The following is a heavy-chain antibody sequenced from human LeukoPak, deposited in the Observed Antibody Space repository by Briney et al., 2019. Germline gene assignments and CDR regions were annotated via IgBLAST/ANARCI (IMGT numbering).Heavy chain of an antibody. CDR3: ARDRNTDFWSGYYTNYFDY. D-gene: IGHD3-3*01. J-gene: IGHJ4*02. CDR1: GFTFSSYG. CDR2: ISYDGSNK. V-gene: IGHV3-30*03. Sequence: GGSLRLSCAASGFTFSSYGMHWVRQAPGKGLEWVAVISYDGSNKFYADSVKGRFTISRDNSKNTLYLQMNSLRAEDTAVYYCARDRNTDFWSGYYTNYFDYWGQGTLVTVSS.